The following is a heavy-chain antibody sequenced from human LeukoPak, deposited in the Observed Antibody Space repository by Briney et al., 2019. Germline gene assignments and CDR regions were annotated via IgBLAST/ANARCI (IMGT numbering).Heavy chain of an antibody. CDR2: IYYSGST. D-gene: IGHD1-26*01. CDR1: GDSISSGGYS. CDR3: ARDSVYSGSSLDY. J-gene: IGHJ4*02. V-gene: IGHV4-30-4*07. Sequence: SETLSLTCAVSGDSISSGGYSWSWIRQPPGKGLEWIGYIYYSGSTYYNPSLKSRVTISVDTSKNQFFLKLSSVTAADTAVYYCARDSVYSGSSLDYWGQGALVTVSS.